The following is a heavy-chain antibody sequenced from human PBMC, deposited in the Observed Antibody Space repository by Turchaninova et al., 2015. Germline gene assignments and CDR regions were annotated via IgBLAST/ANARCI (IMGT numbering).Heavy chain of an antibody. CDR2: IYWDADK. D-gene: IGHD6-6*01. J-gene: IGHJ6*03. CDR3: ANQSSLAGRSYYYYYMDV. CDR1: GFSLSTSGVG. V-gene: IGHV2-5*02. Sequence: QITLKESGPTLVKPTQTLTLTCTFSGFSLSTSGVGVGWIRQPPGKALEWLALIYWDADKRHSPSLQRRIPITKETSKNQVVLTRTNMDPMDTATYYCANQSSLAGRSYYYYYMDVWGQGTTVTVSS.